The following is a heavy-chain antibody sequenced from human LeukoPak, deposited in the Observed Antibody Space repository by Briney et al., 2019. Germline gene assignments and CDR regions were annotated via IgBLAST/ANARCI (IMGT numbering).Heavy chain of an antibody. CDR1: GFSLSTSGVG. Sequence: SGPTLVKPTQTLTLTCTFSGFSLSTSGVGVGWIRQPPGKALEWLALIYWDDDKRYSPPLKSRLTITKDTSKNQVVLTMTNMDPVDTATYYCAHSGPELLWFGEFLTFDPWGQGTLVTVSS. CDR2: IYWDDDK. V-gene: IGHV2-5*02. CDR3: AHSGPELLWFGEFLTFDP. J-gene: IGHJ5*02. D-gene: IGHD3-10*01.